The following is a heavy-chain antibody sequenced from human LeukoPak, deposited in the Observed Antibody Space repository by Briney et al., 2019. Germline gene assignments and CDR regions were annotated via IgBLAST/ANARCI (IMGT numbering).Heavy chain of an antibody. V-gene: IGHV3-74*01. Sequence: GGALRLSSAASVVSFCSYWKHWGPPAPRRGLVCVSRINSDGRSTSYTDSVWGRFTISRDNAKKTLYIQKNTTRAQSTVVFICSSQIQLWYSHNWFAPWGQGTLVTASS. J-gene: IGHJ5*02. CDR1: VVSFCSYW. CDR3: SSQIQLWYSHNWFAP. D-gene: IGHD5-18*01. CDR2: INSDGRST.